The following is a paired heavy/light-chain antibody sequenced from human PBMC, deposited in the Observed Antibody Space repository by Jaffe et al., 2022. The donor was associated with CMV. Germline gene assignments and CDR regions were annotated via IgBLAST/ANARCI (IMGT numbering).Heavy chain of an antibody. CDR1: RGSISSTTYY. CDR2: SFSSGTT. J-gene: IGHJ3*01. Sequence: QLQLQESGPGLVKPSETLSLTCTVSRGSISSTTYYWGWIRQPPGKGLEWIGVSFSSGTTFYNPSLRSRVTISVDTSRNRFSLEVTSVTAADTAVYYCARAESGIDGFDVWGRGTMVTVSS. CDR3: ARAESGIDGFDV. D-gene: IGHD5-12*01. V-gene: IGHV4-39*01.
Light chain of an antibody. CDR3: GTWDVSLHAGV. Sequence: QSVLTQPPSVSAAPGQKVTISCSGSGSNIGTKYVSWYQQLPGTVPKLLIYENDKRPSGIPDRFSGSKSGTSATLDITGLQTGDEADYYCGTWDVSLHAGVFGGGTKLTVL. CDR2: END. J-gene: IGLJ3*02. V-gene: IGLV1-51*02. CDR1: GSNIGTKY.